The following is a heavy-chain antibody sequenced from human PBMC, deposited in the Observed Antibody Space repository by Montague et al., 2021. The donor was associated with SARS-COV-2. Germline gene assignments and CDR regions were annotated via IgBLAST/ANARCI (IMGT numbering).Heavy chain of an antibody. J-gene: IGHJ5*02. CDR2: IYYSGST. CDR1: GASISSYY. Sequence: SETLSLTCTVSGASISSYYWSWIRQPPGKGLELIGNIYYSGSTTXXPSLKSRVTISVDTSKNQFPLKLSYVTAADTAVYCCARVAPCYDSITIFGVVIPDWFDPWGQGTLVAVSS. CDR3: ARVAPCYDSITIFGVVIPDWFDP. D-gene: IGHD3-3*01. V-gene: IGHV4-59*01.